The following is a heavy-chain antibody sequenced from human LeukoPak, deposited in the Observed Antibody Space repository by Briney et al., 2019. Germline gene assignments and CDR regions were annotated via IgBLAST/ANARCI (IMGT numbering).Heavy chain of an antibody. CDR2: INPNSGGT. CDR1: GYTFTGYY. Sequence: ASVKVSCKASGYTFTGYYMHWVRQAPGQGLEWMGWINPNSGGTNYAQKFQGRVTMTRDTSISTAYMELSRLRSDDTAVDYCARVSVGYYGSGTKYYFDYWGQGTLVTVSS. J-gene: IGHJ4*02. V-gene: IGHV1-2*02. CDR3: ARVSVGYYGSGTKYYFDY. D-gene: IGHD3-10*01.